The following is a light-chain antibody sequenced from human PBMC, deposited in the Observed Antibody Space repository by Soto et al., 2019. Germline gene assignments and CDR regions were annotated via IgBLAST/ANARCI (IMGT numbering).Light chain of an antibody. CDR2: EVT. CDR3: SSYAGNNNVM. CDR1: SSDVGAFNY. J-gene: IGLJ3*02. Sequence: QSALTQPPSASGSPGQSVTISCTGTSSDVGAFNYVSWYQQYPGEAPKLIIYEVTKRPSGVPDRCSGSKSGSTASLTVSGLQAEDEADYCCSSYAGNNNVMFGGGTKLTVL. V-gene: IGLV2-8*01.